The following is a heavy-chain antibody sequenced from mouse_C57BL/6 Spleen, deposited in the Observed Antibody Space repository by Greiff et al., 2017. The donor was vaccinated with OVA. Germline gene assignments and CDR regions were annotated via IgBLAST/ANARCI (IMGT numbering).Heavy chain of an antibody. V-gene: IGHV5-16*01. Sequence: EVKLVESEGGLVQPGSSMKLSCTASGFTFSDYYMAWVRQVPEKGLEWVANINYDGSSTYYLDSLKSRFIISRDNAKNILYLQMSSLKSEDTATYYCARDGGYYGSSYVDAMDYWGQGTSVTVSS. D-gene: IGHD1-1*01. CDR2: INYDGSST. J-gene: IGHJ4*01. CDR1: GFTFSDYY. CDR3: ARDGGYYGSSYVDAMDY.